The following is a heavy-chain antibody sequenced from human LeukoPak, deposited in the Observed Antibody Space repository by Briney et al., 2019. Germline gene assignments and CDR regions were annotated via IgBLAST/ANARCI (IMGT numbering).Heavy chain of an antibody. CDR1: GYTFTSYY. CDR2: INPNSGGT. CDR3: ARDPYDSSGYYFDY. D-gene: IGHD3-22*01. J-gene: IGHJ4*02. V-gene: IGHV1-2*02. Sequence: ASVKVSCKASGYTFTSYYMHWVRQAPGQGLEWMGWINPNSGGTNYAQKFQGRVTMTRDTSISTAYMELSRLRSDDTAVYYCARDPYDSSGYYFDYWGQGTLVTVSS.